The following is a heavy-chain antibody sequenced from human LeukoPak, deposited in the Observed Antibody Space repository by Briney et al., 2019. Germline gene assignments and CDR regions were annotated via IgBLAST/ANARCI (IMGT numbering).Heavy chain of an antibody. V-gene: IGHV3-73*01. Sequence: GGSLRLSCAASGFNFSGSAIHWVHQASGKGLEGVGRIRSKANSYATPYAASVKGKFTISRDDSKNTAYMQMNSLKPEHPAVYYCTTQKITMVRGVTPSPFDPWGQGTLVTVSS. CDR1: GFNFSGSA. J-gene: IGHJ5*02. CDR3: TTQKITMVRGVTPSPFDP. D-gene: IGHD3-10*01. CDR2: IRSKANSYAT.